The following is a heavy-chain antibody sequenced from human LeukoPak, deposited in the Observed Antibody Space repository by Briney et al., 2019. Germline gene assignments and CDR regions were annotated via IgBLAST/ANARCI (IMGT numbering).Heavy chain of an antibody. CDR3: ARYASIVVDHDAFDI. J-gene: IGHJ3*02. CDR2: IYYSGST. V-gene: IGHV4-59*01. Sequence: SETLSLTCTVSGGSISSKYWSWIRQPPGKGLEWIGYIYYSGSTNYNPSLKSRVTISVDTSKNQFSLKLSSVTAADTAVYYCARYASIVVDHDAFDIWGQGTMVTVSS. D-gene: IGHD3-22*01. CDR1: GGSISSKY.